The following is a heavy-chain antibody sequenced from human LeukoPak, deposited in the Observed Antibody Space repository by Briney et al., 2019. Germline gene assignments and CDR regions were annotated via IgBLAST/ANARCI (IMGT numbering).Heavy chain of an antibody. D-gene: IGHD6-19*01. CDR2: IYPGNSDT. V-gene: IGHV5-51*01. CDR1: GYFFTSYW. CDR3: ARQEYSSGWYQYYFDY. J-gene: IGHJ4*02. Sequence: GESLQISSYGAGYFFTSYWMRWGRQLAGKGLEWMGIIYPGNSDTRYSPSFQGQVTISADKSISTAYLQWSSLKASDTAMYYCARQEYSSGWYQYYFDYWGQGTLVTVSS.